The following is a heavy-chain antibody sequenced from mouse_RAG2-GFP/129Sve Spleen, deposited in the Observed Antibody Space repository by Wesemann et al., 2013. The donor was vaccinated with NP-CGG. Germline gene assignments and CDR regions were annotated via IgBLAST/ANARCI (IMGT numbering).Heavy chain of an antibody. Sequence: QVQLQQSGAELVRPGVSVKISCKGSGYTFTDYAMHWVKQSHAKSLEWIGVISTYYGDASYNQKFKGKATMTVDKSSSTAYMELARLTSEDSAIYYCARDYRYSWFAYWGPRGLWSLSLQ. CDR1: GYTFTDYA. D-gene: IGHD2-14*01. J-gene: IGHJ3*01. CDR2: ISTYYGDA. CDR3: ARDYRYSWFAY. V-gene: IGHV1S137*01.